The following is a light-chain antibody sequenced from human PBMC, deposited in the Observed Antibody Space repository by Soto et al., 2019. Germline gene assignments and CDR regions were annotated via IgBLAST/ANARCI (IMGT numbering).Light chain of an antibody. CDR1: QTISSGF. CDR3: QQTGSPPSST. Sequence: EMVWTQSPGTLSLSPVERATLSCRASQTISSGFLAWYQQKPGQAPRLLIYGATSRATGVSDRFSGSGSGKDFTLTISRLEPEDFEVYYCQQTGSPPSSTFGQGTK. J-gene: IGKJ2*01. CDR2: GAT. V-gene: IGKV3-20*01.